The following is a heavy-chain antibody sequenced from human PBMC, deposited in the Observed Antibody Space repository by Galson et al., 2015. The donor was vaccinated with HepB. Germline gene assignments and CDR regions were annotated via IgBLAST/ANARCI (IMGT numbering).Heavy chain of an antibody. CDR1: GGSISSSNW. V-gene: IGHV4-4*02. Sequence: ETLSLTCAVSGGSISSSNWWSWVRQPPGKGLEWIGEIYHSGSTNYNPSLKSRVTISVDKPKNQFSLKLSSVTAADTAVYYCARDLVLSGGWIDYWGQGTLVTVSS. CDR3: ARDLVLSGGWIDY. CDR2: IYHSGST. D-gene: IGHD6-19*01. J-gene: IGHJ4*02.